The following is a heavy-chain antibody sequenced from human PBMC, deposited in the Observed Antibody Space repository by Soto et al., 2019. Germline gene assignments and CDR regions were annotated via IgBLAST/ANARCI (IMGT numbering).Heavy chain of an antibody. D-gene: IGHD4-4*01. J-gene: IGHJ4*02. CDR3: AGWGGQDYNY. V-gene: IGHV3-7*03. Sequence: EVQLVQSGGGLVQPGGSLRLSCVGSGFTFTDFYMNWVRQAPGKGLEWVANIRPDGSETNYVESLKGRFTTSRDKANNSRFLQMHRLRADYTAVYYCAGWGGQDYNYWGQGILVTVSS. CDR2: IRPDGSET. CDR1: GFTFTDFY.